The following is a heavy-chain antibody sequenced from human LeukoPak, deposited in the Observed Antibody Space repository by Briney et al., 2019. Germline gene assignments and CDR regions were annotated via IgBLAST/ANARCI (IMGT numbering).Heavy chain of an antibody. J-gene: IGHJ6*02. D-gene: IGHD2/OR15-2a*01. Sequence: SGPTLLNPTQPLTLTCTFSGFSLSTSGMCVSWIRQPPGKALEWLALIDWDDDKYYSTSLKTRLTISKDTSKNQVVLTMTNMDPEDTATYYCARFSRLYGMDVWGQGTTVTVSS. CDR3: ARFSRLYGMDV. CDR2: IDWDDDK. V-gene: IGHV2-70*01. CDR1: GFSLSTSGMC.